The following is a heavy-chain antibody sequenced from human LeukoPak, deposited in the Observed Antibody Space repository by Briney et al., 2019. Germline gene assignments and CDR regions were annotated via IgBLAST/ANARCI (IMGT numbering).Heavy chain of an antibody. CDR1: GYTFTSYY. Sequence: GASVKVSCKASGYTFTSYYMHWVRQAPGQGLEWMGIINPSGGSTSYAQKFQGTVTMTRDPSTSTVYMELSSLRSEDTAVYYCARDGAYDFWSGYYSTFDYWGQGTLVTVSS. CDR2: INPSGGST. V-gene: IGHV1-46*03. J-gene: IGHJ4*02. D-gene: IGHD3-3*01. CDR3: ARDGAYDFWSGYYSTFDY.